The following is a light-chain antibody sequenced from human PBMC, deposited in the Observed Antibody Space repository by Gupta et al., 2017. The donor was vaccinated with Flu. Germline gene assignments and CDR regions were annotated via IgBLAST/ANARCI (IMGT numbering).Light chain of an antibody. Sequence: VTPGEPASISCRSSQSLLHGNGKNYLDWYLQKPGQSPQVVMYLCSTRASGVPDRFTGSGSGTDFTLLINTVEAEDVGIYFCMQSLQTPPTFGQGTRLEIK. V-gene: IGKV2-28*01. CDR3: MQSLQTPPT. J-gene: IGKJ5*01. CDR2: LCS. CDR1: QSLLHGNGKNY.